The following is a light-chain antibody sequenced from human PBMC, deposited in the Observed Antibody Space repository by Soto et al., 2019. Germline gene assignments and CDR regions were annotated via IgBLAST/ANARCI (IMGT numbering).Light chain of an antibody. V-gene: IGKV3-15*01. CDR1: HRVSGY. CDR3: QQYNNWPLT. CDR2: GAS. J-gene: IGKJ4*01. Sequence: EILMTQSPATLSVSPGESATLSCRASHRVSGYLAWYQQKPGQAPRLLIYGASTRATGVPARFSGSVSGTVFTLTISSLQSEDFAVYYCQQYNNWPLTFGGGTKVEIK.